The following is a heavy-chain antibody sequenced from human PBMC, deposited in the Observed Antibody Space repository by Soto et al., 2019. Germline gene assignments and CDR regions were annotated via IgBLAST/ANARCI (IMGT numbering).Heavy chain of an antibody. CDR3: ARDWFGEGLSYYYGMDV. Sequence: QVQLVQSGAEVKKPGASVKVSCKASGYTFTSYGISWVRQAPGQRLEWMGWISAYNGNTNYAQKLQGRVTMTTAKSTSTAYGEQRSLRSDDTAVYYCARDWFGEGLSYYYGMDVWGQGTTVTVSS. CDR1: GYTFTSYG. V-gene: IGHV1-18*01. D-gene: IGHD3-10*01. J-gene: IGHJ6*01. CDR2: ISAYNGNT.